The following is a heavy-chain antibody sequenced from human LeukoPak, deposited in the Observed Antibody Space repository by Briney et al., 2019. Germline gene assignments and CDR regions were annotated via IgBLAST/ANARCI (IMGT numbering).Heavy chain of an antibody. CDR2: IIPILGIA. V-gene: IGHV1-69*04. J-gene: IGHJ6*02. D-gene: IGHD5-12*01. CDR1: GGTFSSYA. CDR3: ASRYSGYDAYHYYGMDV. Sequence: SVKVSCKASGGTFSSYAISWVRQAPGQGLEWMGRIIPILGIANYAQKFQGRVTITADKSTSTAYMELSSLRSEDTAVYYCASRYSGYDAYHYYGMDVWGQGTTVTVSS.